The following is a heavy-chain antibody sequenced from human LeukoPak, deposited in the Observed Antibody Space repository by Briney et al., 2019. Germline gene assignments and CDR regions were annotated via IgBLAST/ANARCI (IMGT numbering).Heavy chain of an antibody. CDR1: GFTFSNYP. CDR3: AKECGRDYDDRAFDI. J-gene: IGHJ3*02. Sequence: GGSLRLSCAASGFTFSNYPMNWVRQPPERGLEWVSAISCTGGSTSYADSLKGRFTISRDNSKNTLYLQMSSLTAEDTAVYYCAKECGRDYDDRAFDIWGQGTMVSVSS. V-gene: IGHV3-23*01. CDR2: ISCTGGST. D-gene: IGHD3-22*01.